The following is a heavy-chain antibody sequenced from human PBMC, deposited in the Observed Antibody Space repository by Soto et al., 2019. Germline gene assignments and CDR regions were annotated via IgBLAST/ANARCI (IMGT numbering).Heavy chain of an antibody. D-gene: IGHD2-2*01. J-gene: IGHJ6*04. Sequence: SVKVSCKASGGTFSSYAISWVRQAPGQGLEWMGGIIPIFGTANYAQKFQGRVTITADESTSTAYMELSSLRSEDTAVYYCGRADGYFVVVPAAILVGYWGRDVGGKGTRATVPS. CDR3: GRADGYFVVVPAAILVGYWGRDV. V-gene: IGHV1-69*13. CDR1: GGTFSSYA. CDR2: IIPIFGTA.